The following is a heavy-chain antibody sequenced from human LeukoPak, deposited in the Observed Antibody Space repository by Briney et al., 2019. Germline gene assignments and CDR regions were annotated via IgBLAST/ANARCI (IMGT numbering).Heavy chain of an antibody. Sequence: ASVKVSCKASGGTFSSYAISWVRQAPGQGLEWMGRIIPIFGTANYAQKFQGRVTITTDESTSTAYMELSSLRSEDTAVYYCARDTFYGDYYFDYWGQGTLVTVSS. CDR1: GGTFSSYA. J-gene: IGHJ4*02. D-gene: IGHD4-17*01. V-gene: IGHV1-69*05. CDR2: IIPIFGTA. CDR3: ARDTFYGDYYFDY.